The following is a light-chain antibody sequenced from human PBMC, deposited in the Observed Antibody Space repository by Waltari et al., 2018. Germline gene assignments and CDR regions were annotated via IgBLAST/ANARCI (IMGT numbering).Light chain of an antibody. Sequence: EIVMTQSPATLSVSPGERATLSCRASQSVSSNLAWYQQKPGQAPRLLIYGASTRATGIPARFSGSVSGTEFTLTISGLQSEDFAVYYCQQYNNWPRRTFGQGTKVEIK. CDR3: QQYNNWPRRT. V-gene: IGKV3-15*01. CDR1: QSVSSN. J-gene: IGKJ1*01. CDR2: GAS.